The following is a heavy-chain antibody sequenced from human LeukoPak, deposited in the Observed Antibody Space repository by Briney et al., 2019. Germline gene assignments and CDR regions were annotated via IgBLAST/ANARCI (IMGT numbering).Heavy chain of an antibody. CDR3: VSGRVAGIDAFDI. Sequence: SETLSLTCTVSGGSISSYYWSWIRQPPGKGLEWIGYIYYSGSTNYNPSLNSRVTISVDTSKNQFSLQLNSVTPEDTAVYYCVSGRVAGIDAFDIWGQGTMVTVSS. J-gene: IGHJ3*02. V-gene: IGHV4-59*12. D-gene: IGHD6-19*01. CDR1: GGSISSYY. CDR2: IYYSGST.